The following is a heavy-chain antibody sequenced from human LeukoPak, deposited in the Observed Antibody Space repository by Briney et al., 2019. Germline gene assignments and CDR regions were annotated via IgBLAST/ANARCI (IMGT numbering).Heavy chain of an antibody. CDR1: GGSISSSSYY. D-gene: IGHD4-17*01. V-gene: IGHV4-39*01. CDR2: IYYSGST. Sequence: PSETLSLTSTVSGGSISSSSYYWGWIRQPPGKGLEWIGSIYYSGSTYYNPSLKSRVTISVDTSKNQFSLKLSSVTAADTAVYYCASSYGDYVSDWGQGTLVTVSS. CDR3: ASSYGDYVSD. J-gene: IGHJ4*02.